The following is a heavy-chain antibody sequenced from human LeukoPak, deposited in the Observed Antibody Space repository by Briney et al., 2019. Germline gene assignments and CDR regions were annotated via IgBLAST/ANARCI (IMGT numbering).Heavy chain of an antibody. CDR3: TTGIFYRS. D-gene: IGHD2/OR15-2a*01. V-gene: IGHV3-15*01. CDR1: GFTLCNAW. CDR2: IKIKTDGGTT. J-gene: IGHJ5*02. Sequence: GGPLTLSCAASGFTLCNAWMSWPPHAPGKARKWVGRIKIKTDGGTTDYAAPVKGRFTISRDDSKNTLYLQMNSLKTEDTAVYYCTTGIFYRSWGQGTLVTVSS.